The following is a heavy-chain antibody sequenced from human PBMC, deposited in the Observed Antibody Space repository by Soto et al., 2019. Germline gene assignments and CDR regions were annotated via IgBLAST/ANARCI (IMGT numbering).Heavy chain of an antibody. D-gene: IGHD1-26*01. J-gene: IGHJ3*02. V-gene: IGHV1-24*01. CDR2: FDPEDGET. Sequence: ASVKVSCKVAGYTLTELSMHWVRQAPGKGLEWMGGFDPEDGETIYAQKFQGRVTMTEDTSTDTAYMELSSLRFEDTAVYYCATGVGAGAALEIWGQGTMVTVSS. CDR1: GYTLTELS. CDR3: ATGVGAGAALEI.